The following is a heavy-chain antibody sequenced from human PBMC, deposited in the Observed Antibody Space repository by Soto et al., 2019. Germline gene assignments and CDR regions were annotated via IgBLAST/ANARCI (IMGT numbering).Heavy chain of an antibody. D-gene: IGHD3-10*02. CDR2: ISDSGNT. Sequence: QVQLQESGPGLVKPSETLSLTCTVSGASISSYYWSWIRQPPGKGLEWIGYISDSGNTNYNPSLKSRVTISVDTSKNQFSLNLSSVTAADTAVYYCARGGCSSCWFDPWGQGTPVTVSS. V-gene: IGHV4-59*01. J-gene: IGHJ5*02. CDR3: ARGGCSSCWFDP. CDR1: GASISSYY.